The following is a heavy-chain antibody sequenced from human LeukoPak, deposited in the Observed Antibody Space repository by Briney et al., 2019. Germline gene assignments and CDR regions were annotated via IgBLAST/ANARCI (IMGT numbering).Heavy chain of an antibody. Sequence: SETLSLTCTVSGGSISSYYWSWIRQPPGEGLEWIGYIYYSGSTNYNPSLKSRVTISVDTSKNQFSLKLSSVTAADTAVYYCARVRLYYDFWSGYFDPWGQGTLVTVSS. CDR2: IYYSGST. CDR3: ARVRLYYDFWSGYFDP. CDR1: GGSISSYY. D-gene: IGHD3-3*01. V-gene: IGHV4-59*01. J-gene: IGHJ5*02.